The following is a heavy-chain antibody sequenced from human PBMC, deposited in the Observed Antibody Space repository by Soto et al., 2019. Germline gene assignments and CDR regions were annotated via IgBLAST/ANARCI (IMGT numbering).Heavy chain of an antibody. V-gene: IGHV3-48*03. CDR2: ISSSGSTI. J-gene: IGHJ5*02. D-gene: IGHD3-22*01. CDR3: ARVHYYDSSGFHWFDP. Sequence: GGSLRLSCAASGFTFSSYEMNWVRQAPGKGLEWVSYISSSGSTIYYADSVKGRFTISRDNAKNSLYLQMNSLRAEDTAVYYCARVHYYDSSGFHWFDPWGQGTLVTAYS. CDR1: GFTFSSYE.